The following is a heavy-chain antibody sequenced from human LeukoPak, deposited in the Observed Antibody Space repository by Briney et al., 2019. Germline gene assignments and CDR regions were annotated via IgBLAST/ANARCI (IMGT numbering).Heavy chain of an antibody. CDR1: GGSISSYY. D-gene: IGHD2-15*01. J-gene: IGHJ4*02. Sequence: KASETLSLTCGVSGGSISSYYWSWIRQPPGKGLEWIGYMYYSGRTNYNASLKSRVTMSLDSSKNQFSLDLSSVTAADTAVYYCASPEDTDYFAYWGQGTLVTVSS. CDR2: MYYSGRT. V-gene: IGHV4-59*08. CDR3: ASPEDTDYFAY.